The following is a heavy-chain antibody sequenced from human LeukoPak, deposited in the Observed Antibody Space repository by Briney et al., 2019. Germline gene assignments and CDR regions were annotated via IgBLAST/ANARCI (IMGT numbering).Heavy chain of an antibody. CDR2: IYPGDSDT. V-gene: IGHV5-51*01. J-gene: IGHJ4*02. Sequence: GESLQISCKGSGYSFTSYWIGWVRPMPGKGLGWMGIIYPGDSDTRYSPSFQGQVTTSADKSISTAYLQWSSLKASDTAMYYCARLEGHKQWLVAFDYWGQGTLVTVSS. D-gene: IGHD6-19*01. CDR3: ARLEGHKQWLVAFDY. CDR1: GYSFTSYW.